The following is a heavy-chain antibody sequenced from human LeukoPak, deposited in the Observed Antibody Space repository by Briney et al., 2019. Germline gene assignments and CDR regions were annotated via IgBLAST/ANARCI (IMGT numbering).Heavy chain of an antibody. CDR1: GFTFSSYA. Sequence: GGSLRLSCAASGFTFSSYAMSWVRQAPGKGLEWVSGISGSGGSTYYADSVKGRFTISRDNSKNTLYLQMNSLRAEDTAVYYCAKDYYDILTGHPDYWGQGTLVTVSS. D-gene: IGHD3-9*01. CDR2: ISGSGGST. V-gene: IGHV3-23*01. J-gene: IGHJ4*02. CDR3: AKDYYDILTGHPDY.